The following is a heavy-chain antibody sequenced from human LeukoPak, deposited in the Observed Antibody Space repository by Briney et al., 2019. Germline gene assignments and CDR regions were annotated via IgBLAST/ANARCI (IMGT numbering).Heavy chain of an antibody. CDR2: FDPEDGET. V-gene: IGHV1-24*01. CDR1: GYTLTELS. J-gene: IGHJ4*02. Sequence: ASVKVSCKVSGYTLTELSMHWVRQAPGEGLEWMGGFDPEDGETIYAQKFQGRVTMTEDTSTDTAYMELSSLRSEDTAVYYCATVLITIFGVVSHNHFDYWGQGTLVTVSS. CDR3: ATVLITIFGVVSHNHFDY. D-gene: IGHD3-3*01.